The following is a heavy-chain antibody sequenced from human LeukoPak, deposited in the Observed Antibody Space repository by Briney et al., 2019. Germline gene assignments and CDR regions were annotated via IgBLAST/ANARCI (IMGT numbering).Heavy chain of an antibody. J-gene: IGHJ4*02. CDR3: AREFRGGLWFGESIGDY. CDR1: GFTFDDYA. CDR2: ISWNSGSI. Sequence: GRSLTLSCAASGFTFDDYAMHWVRHAPGKGLEWVSGISWNSGSIVYADSVKGRFTISRDNAKNSLYLQMNSLRAEDTAVYYCAREFRGGLWFGESIGDYWGQGTLVTVSS. D-gene: IGHD3-10*01. V-gene: IGHV3-9*01.